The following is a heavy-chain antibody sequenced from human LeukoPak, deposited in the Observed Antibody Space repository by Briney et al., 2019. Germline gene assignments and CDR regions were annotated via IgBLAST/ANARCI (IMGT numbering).Heavy chain of an antibody. Sequence: GESLKISCKGSGYSFTSHWIAWVRQMPGKGLEWMGSIYPGDSDTRYSPSFQGQVTISADKSISTAYVQWSSLKASDTAMYYCARQHYSSSFLDAFDIWGQGTMVTVSS. CDR1: GYSFTSHW. CDR2: IYPGDSDT. CDR3: ARQHYSSSFLDAFDI. V-gene: IGHV5-51*01. D-gene: IGHD6-13*01. J-gene: IGHJ3*02.